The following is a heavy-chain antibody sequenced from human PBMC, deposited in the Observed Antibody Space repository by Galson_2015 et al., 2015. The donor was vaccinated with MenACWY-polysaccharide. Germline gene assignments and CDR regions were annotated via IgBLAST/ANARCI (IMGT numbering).Heavy chain of an antibody. V-gene: IGHV3-33*01. CDR1: GSRFSHSG. CDR3: AREGSRIVFHAFDT. CDR2: IQYDGSKI. Sequence: SLRLSCAASGSRFSHSGMHWVRQAPGKGLEWVEVIQYDGSKIVYADSVKGRFTISRDNSKNTLFLEMNSLGAEDTAVYYCAREGSRIVFHAFDTWGQGTMVTVSS. D-gene: IGHD2-15*01. J-gene: IGHJ3*02.